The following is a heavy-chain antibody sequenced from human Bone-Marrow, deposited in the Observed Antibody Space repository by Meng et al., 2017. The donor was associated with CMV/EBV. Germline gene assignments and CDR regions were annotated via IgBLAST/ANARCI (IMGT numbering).Heavy chain of an antibody. CDR3: ARGLTGTTGY. D-gene: IGHD1-7*01. CDR1: GYSISSGYY. CDR2: INHSGST. J-gene: IGHJ4*02. V-gene: IGHV4-38-2*02. Sequence: SETLSLTCTVSGYSISSGYYWGWIRQPPGKGLEWIGEINHSGSTNYNPSLKSRVTISVDTSKNQFSLKLSSVTAADTAVYYCARGLTGTTGYWGQGTLVTVSS.